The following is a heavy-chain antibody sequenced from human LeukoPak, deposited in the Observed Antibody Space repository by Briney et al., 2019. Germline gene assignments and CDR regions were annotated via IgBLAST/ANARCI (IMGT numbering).Heavy chain of an antibody. CDR2: IYTRGST. Sequence: SETLSLTCTVSGDSISNHYWSWIRQAAGKELEWIWRIYTRGSTNYNPSLKSRVTISLDKSKKQFSLNLNSVTAADTAVYYCARGGTYGSGRNQHTTLDYWGQGTLVTVSS. CDR3: ARGGTYGSGRNQHTTLDY. V-gene: IGHV4-4*07. CDR1: GDSISNHY. J-gene: IGHJ4*02. D-gene: IGHD3-10*01.